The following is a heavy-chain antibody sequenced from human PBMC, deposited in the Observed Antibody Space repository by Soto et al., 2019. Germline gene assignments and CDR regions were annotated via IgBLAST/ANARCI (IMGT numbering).Heavy chain of an antibody. V-gene: IGHV3-53*01. Sequence: WGSLRLSCAISGFSVISNYLIFFRQSPLKWLEWVSVHYSGGSTYYADSVQGRFTISRDKSNNTLYLQMRRVRAEDMAVYFCARHRHPRGTVGATSPLDPWGQGTQVTVSS. CDR1: GFSVISNY. J-gene: IGHJ5*02. D-gene: IGHD1-26*01. CDR2: HYSGGST. CDR3: ARHRHPRGTVGATSPLDP.